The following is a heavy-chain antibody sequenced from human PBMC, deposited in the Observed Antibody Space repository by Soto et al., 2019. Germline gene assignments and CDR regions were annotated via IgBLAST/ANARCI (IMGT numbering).Heavy chain of an antibody. CDR2: FDPEDGET. CDR1: GYTLTELS. Sequence: ASVKVSCKVSGYTLTELSMHWVRQAPGKGLEWMGGFDPEDGETIYAQKFQGRVTMTEDTSTDTAYMELSSLRSEDTAVYYCATEAGTHYYYGMDVWGQGTTVTVSS. CDR3: ATEAGTHYYYGMDV. V-gene: IGHV1-24*01. D-gene: IGHD1-7*01. J-gene: IGHJ6*02.